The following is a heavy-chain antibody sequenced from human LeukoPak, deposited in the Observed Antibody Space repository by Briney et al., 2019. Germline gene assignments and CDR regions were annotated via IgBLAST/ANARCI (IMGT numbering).Heavy chain of an antibody. D-gene: IGHD6-6*01. V-gene: IGHV3-23*01. Sequence: PGGSLRLSCAASGFTFSSYAMSWVRQAPGKGLEWVSAISGSGGSTYYADSVKGRFTISRDNSKNTLYLQMNSLRAEDTAVYYCAKEPEISSSETHDAFDIWGQGTMVTVSS. CDR1: GFTFSSYA. CDR2: ISGSGGST. CDR3: AKEPEISSSETHDAFDI. J-gene: IGHJ3*02.